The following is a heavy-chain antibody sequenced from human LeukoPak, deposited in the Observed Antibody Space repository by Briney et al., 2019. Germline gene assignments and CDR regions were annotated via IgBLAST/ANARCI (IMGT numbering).Heavy chain of an antibody. D-gene: IGHD3-16*01. CDR1: GDSISSRNW. CDR3: ARGGGALDY. CDR2: IYIRGAA. Sequence: SETLSLTCAVSGDSISSRNWWSWVRQSPGEGLEWIGEIYIRGAANYNPSLKSRVSMSIDKSKNQFSLKLKSVTAADTAVYFCARGGGALDYWGQGTLVTVSS. J-gene: IGHJ4*02. V-gene: IGHV4/OR15-8*02.